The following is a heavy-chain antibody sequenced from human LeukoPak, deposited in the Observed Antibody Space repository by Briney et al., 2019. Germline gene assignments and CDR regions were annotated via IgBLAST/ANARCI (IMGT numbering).Heavy chain of an antibody. CDR1: GGSISSGSYY. Sequence: SETLSLTCTVSGGSISSGSYYWSWIRQPPGKGLEWIGEINHSGSTNYNPSLKSRVTISVDTSKNQFSLKLSSVTAADTAVYYCARHLTMVRGVIIHGFDPWGQGTLVTVSS. V-gene: IGHV4-39*01. J-gene: IGHJ5*02. CDR3: ARHLTMVRGVIIHGFDP. D-gene: IGHD3-10*01. CDR2: INHSGST.